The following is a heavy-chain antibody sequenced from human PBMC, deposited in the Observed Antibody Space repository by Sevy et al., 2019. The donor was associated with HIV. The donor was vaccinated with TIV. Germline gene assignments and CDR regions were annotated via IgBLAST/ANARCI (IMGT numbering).Heavy chain of an antibody. Sequence: SETLSLTCGVSGDSISTSGYSWSWIRQPAGKGLEWIGYMYYSGSHFYNPSLQSRVTISFDTSKMQLSLKLTSMTAADTAVYYCAGWGGGAFHIWGQGTMVTVSS. V-gene: IGHV4-30-2*01. J-gene: IGHJ3*02. CDR2: MYYSGSH. CDR1: GDSISTSGYS. D-gene: IGHD7-27*01. CDR3: AGWGGGAFHI.